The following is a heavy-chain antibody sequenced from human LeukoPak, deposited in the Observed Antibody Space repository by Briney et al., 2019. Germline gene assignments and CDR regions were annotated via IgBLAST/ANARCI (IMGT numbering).Heavy chain of an antibody. D-gene: IGHD2-15*01. CDR2: IKQDGSEK. J-gene: IGHJ4*02. CDR1: GFTFSSYG. CDR3: ARRRCRGGSCYSDFDY. V-gene: IGHV3-7*03. Sequence: GGSLRLSCAASGFTFSSYGMSWVRQAPGKGLEWVANIKQDGSEKYYVDSVKGRSTISRDNAKNSLYLQMNSLRAEDTAVYYCARRRCRGGSCYSDFDYWGQGTLVTVSS.